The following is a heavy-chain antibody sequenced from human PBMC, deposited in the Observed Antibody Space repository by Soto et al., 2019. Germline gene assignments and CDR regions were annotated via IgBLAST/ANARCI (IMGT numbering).Heavy chain of an antibody. CDR1: GFTFSSYA. CDR2: ISGSGGST. V-gene: IGHV3-23*01. CDR3: AKDHVLRFLEWFKSYYFDY. Sequence: TGGSLRLSCAASGFTFSSYAMSWVRQAPGKGLEWVSAISGSGGSTYYADSVKGRFTISRDNSKNTLYLQMNSLRAEDTAVYYCAKDHVLRFLEWFKSYYFDYWGQGTLVTVSS. D-gene: IGHD3-3*01. J-gene: IGHJ4*02.